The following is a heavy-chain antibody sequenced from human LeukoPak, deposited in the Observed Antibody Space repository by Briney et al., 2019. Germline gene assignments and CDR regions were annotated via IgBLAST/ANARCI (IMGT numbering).Heavy chain of an antibody. J-gene: IGHJ4*02. Sequence: PGGSLRLSCAASGFTFSSYWMSWVRQAPGKGLEWVANIKQDGSEKYYVDSVKGRFTISRDNAKNSLYLQMNSLRAEDTAVYYCARDDYGDYLPSDYWGQGTLVTVSS. V-gene: IGHV3-7*01. CDR3: ARDDYGDYLPSDY. CDR1: GFTFSSYW. CDR2: IKQDGSEK. D-gene: IGHD4-17*01.